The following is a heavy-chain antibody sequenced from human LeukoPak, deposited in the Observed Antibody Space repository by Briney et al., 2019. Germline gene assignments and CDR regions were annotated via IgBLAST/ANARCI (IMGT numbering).Heavy chain of an antibody. V-gene: IGHV1-18*01. Sequence: GASVKVSCRASGFPFNTHAVAWVRQAPGQGLEWMGWISGYNGETNYAQKLQGRVTMTTDTSTSTAYMELRSLRADDTAVYYFARGHPGSSWYNWTDPSGQGNPGTASS. CDR2: ISGYNGET. CDR1: GFPFNTHA. D-gene: IGHD6-13*01. CDR3: ARGHPGSSWYNWTDP. J-gene: IGHJ5*02.